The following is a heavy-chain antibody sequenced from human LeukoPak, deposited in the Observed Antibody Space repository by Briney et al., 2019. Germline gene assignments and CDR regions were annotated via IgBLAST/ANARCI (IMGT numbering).Heavy chain of an antibody. Sequence: SETLSLTCTVSGGSISSYYWSWIRQPPGKGLEWIGYIYYSGSTNYNPSLKSRVTISVDTSKNQFSLKLSSVTAADTAVYYCARGPIPAANLAWFDPWGQGTLVTVSS. J-gene: IGHJ5*02. CDR3: ARGPIPAANLAWFDP. V-gene: IGHV4-59*01. D-gene: IGHD2-2*01. CDR2: IYYSGST. CDR1: GGSISSYY.